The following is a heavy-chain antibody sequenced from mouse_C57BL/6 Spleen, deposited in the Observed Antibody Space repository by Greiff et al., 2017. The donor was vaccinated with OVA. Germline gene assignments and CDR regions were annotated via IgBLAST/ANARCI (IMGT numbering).Heavy chain of an antibody. CDR2: IDPSDSYT. CDR1: GYTFTSYW. Sequence: QVQLQQPGAELVRPGTSVKLSCKASGYTFTSYWMHWVKQRPGQGLEWIGVIDPSDSYTNYNQKFKGKATLTVDTSSSTAYMQLSSLTSEDSAVYYCASYDYSLDYWGQGTTLTVSS. J-gene: IGHJ2*01. CDR3: ASYDYSLDY. V-gene: IGHV1-59*01. D-gene: IGHD2-4*01.